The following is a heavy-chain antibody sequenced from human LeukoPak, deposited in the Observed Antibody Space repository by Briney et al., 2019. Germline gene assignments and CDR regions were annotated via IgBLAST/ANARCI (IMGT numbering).Heavy chain of an antibody. CDR1: GFTFSSYG. Sequence: GGSLRLSCAASGFTFSSYGMSWVRQAPGKGLEWVSAISGSGGSTYYADSVKGRFTISRDNSKNTLYLQMNSLRAEDTAVYYCAKYPTAGSYYNGGNYWGQGTLVTVSS. CDR3: AKYPTAGSYYNGGNY. CDR2: ISGSGGST. V-gene: IGHV3-23*01. J-gene: IGHJ4*02. D-gene: IGHD3-10*01.